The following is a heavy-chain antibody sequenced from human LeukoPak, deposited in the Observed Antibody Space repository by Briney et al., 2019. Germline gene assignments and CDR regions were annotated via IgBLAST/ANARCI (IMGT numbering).Heavy chain of an antibody. V-gene: IGHV4-59*01. D-gene: IGHD6-6*01. CDR2: IYYSGSS. CDR1: GASTSSYY. CDR3: ARVHRLVPGPFHI. J-gene: IGHJ3*02. Sequence: TSETLSLTCTVSGASTSSYYWTWIRQPPGKELEWIGYIYYSGSSNYNPSLESRVTISVDTSKNQFSLNLRSVTAADTAVFYCARVHRLVPGPFHIWGQGTMVIVSS.